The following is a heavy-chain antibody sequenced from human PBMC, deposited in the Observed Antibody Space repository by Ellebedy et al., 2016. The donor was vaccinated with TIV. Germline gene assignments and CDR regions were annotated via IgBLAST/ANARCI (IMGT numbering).Heavy chain of an antibody. CDR1: GFTFSSYW. CDR2: IEQDGSEQ. V-gene: IGHV3-7*01. Sequence: GGSLRLSXAASGFTFSSYWMSWVRQAPGKGLEWVANIEQDGSEQYYVDSVKGRFTISRDNAKNSLFLQMNSLRAEDTAVYYCARDKLQNAVAGSNFDYWGQGALVTVSS. J-gene: IGHJ4*02. D-gene: IGHD6-19*01. CDR3: ARDKLQNAVAGSNFDY.